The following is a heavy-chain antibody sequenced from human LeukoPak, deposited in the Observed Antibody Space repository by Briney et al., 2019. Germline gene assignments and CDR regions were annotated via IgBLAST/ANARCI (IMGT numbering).Heavy chain of an antibody. CDR3: ARVAPRIAIGNCFDY. CDR2: IYYSGST. CDR1: GGSISSYY. V-gene: IGHV4-59*06. Sequence: SETLSLTCTVSGGSISSYYWSWIRQHPGKGLEWIGYIYYSGSTYYNPSLKSRVTISVDTSKNQFSLKLSSVTAADTAVYYCARVAPRIAIGNCFDYWGQGTLVTVSS. D-gene: IGHD6-13*01. J-gene: IGHJ4*02.